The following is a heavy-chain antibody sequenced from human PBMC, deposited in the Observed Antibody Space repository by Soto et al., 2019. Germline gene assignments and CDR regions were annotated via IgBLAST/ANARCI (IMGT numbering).Heavy chain of an antibody. J-gene: IGHJ1*01. Sequence: GWSLRLSCTSSVFTFDDYAMHWVRQVPGKGLEWVSGINWNSGSIGYADSVKGRFAISRDNAKNSLHLQMNSLRAEDTAFYYCVKDESINWYSGHFRHWGQGTLVTVSS. CDR3: VKDESINWYSGHFRH. CDR1: VFTFDDYA. V-gene: IGHV3-9*01. D-gene: IGHD6-13*01. CDR2: INWNSGSI.